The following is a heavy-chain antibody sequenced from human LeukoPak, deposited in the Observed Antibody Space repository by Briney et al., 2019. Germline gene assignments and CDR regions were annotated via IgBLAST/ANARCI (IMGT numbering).Heavy chain of an antibody. D-gene: IGHD5-18*01. J-gene: IGHJ4*02. CDR1: GFTFSSSA. CDR2: ISSSSGTI. CDR3: ARDTYTAMARAHFDY. Sequence: GGSLRLSCAASGFTFSSSAMAWVRHAPGKGLEWVSYISSSSGTIYYADSVKGRFTISRDNAKNSLYLQMNSLRAEDTAVYYCARDTYTAMARAHFDYWGQGTLVTVSS. V-gene: IGHV3-48*04.